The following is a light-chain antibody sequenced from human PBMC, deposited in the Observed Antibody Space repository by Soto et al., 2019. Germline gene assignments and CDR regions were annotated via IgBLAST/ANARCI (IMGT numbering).Light chain of an antibody. CDR3: QHYANXPLT. Sequence: EIVMTQSPVTLSVSPGERVTLSCRASHDVYSKLAWYQQKAGQAPRLLIYAASTRATGLPARFSGSGSGTEFTLTISSLQSEDFAIYYCQHYANXPLTFGGGTKVDI. J-gene: IGKJ4*01. CDR2: AAS. V-gene: IGKV3-15*01. CDR1: HDVYSK.